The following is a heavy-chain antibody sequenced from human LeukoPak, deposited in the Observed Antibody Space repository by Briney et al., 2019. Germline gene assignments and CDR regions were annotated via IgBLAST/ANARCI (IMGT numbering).Heavy chain of an antibody. CDR1: GFTFSGYA. J-gene: IGHJ4*02. CDR3: ARAPPNYYDSSGGPFDY. CDR2: ISGSGGYT. D-gene: IGHD3-22*01. V-gene: IGHV3-23*01. Sequence: PGGSLRLSCAASGFTFSGYAMSWVRQALGKGLEWVSGISGSGGYTYYADSVKGRFAISRDNSKNTLYLQMNSLRAEDTAVYYCARAPPNYYDSSGGPFDYWGQGTLVTVSS.